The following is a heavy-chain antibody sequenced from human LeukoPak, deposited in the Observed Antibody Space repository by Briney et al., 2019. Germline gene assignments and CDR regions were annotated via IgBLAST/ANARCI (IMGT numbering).Heavy chain of an antibody. CDR2: ISGSGGST. J-gene: IGHJ5*02. V-gene: IGHV3-23*01. CDR1: GFTFSSYA. CDR3: AKDRLFLNYYDSSGYYYDWFDP. Sequence: GGSLRLSCAASGFTFSSYAMSRVRQAPGKGLEWVSAISGSGGSTYYADSVKGRFTISRDNSKNTLYLQMNSLRAEDTAVYYCAKDRLFLNYYDSSGYYYDWFDPWGQGTLVTVSS. D-gene: IGHD3-22*01.